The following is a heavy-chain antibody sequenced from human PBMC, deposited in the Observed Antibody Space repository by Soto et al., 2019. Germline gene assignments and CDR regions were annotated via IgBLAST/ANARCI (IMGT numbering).Heavy chain of an antibody. V-gene: IGHV1-18*01. CDR2: IGANNGNT. CDR3: ARDSARTVVTTNWFGP. J-gene: IGHJ5*02. CDR1: GYTLTYDG. Sequence: ASVKVSCKASGYTLTYDGVSWVRQAPGQGLEWLGWIGANNGNTHYAQKVQGRLTMTTDTSSNTAYMELRSLTSDDTAVYYCARDSARTVVTTNWFGPWGQGTLVTVSS. D-gene: IGHD2-21*02.